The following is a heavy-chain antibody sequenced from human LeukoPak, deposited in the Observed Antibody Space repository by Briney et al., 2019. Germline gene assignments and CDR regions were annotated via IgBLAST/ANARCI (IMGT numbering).Heavy chain of an antibody. Sequence: GGSLRLSCAASGFTFSSYGMHWVRQAPGKRLEWVAFIRYDGGNKYYADSVKGRFTISRDNSKNTLYLQMNSLRAEDTAVYYCAKDPGTGDDAFDIWGQGTMVTVSS. CDR3: AKDPGTGDDAFDI. CDR2: IRYDGGNK. J-gene: IGHJ3*02. CDR1: GFTFSSYG. D-gene: IGHD7-27*01. V-gene: IGHV3-30*02.